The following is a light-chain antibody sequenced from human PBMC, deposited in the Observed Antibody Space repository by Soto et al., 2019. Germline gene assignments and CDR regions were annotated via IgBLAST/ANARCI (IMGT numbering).Light chain of an antibody. J-gene: IGKJ2*01. V-gene: IGKV1-39*01. CDR2: GAS. CDR3: QQSYGTPPT. Sequence: DIQMTQSSSSLSASVGDRVTITCRASQSISSYLNWYQQKPGRAPKLLIYGASRLQSGVPFRFSGSGSGTHFTLTISNLQPEDLATYFCQQSYGTPPTFGQGTKLEIK. CDR1: QSISSY.